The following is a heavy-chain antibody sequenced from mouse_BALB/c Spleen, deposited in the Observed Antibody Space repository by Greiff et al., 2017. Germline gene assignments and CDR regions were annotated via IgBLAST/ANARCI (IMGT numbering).Heavy chain of an antibody. D-gene: IGHD2-4*01. V-gene: IGHV5-6*01. CDR2: ISSGGSYT. CDR3: ARQGSTMITIDY. CDR1: GFTFSSYG. Sequence: EVHLVESGGDLVKPGGSLKLSCAASGFTFSSYGMSWVRQTPDKRLEWVATISSGGSYTYYPDSVKGRFTISRDNAKNTLYLQMSSLKSEDTAMYYCARQGSTMITIDYWGQGTTLTVSS. J-gene: IGHJ2*01.